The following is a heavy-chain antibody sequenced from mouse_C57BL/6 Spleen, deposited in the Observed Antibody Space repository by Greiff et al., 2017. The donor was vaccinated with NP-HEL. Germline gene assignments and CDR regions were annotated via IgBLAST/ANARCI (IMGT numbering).Heavy chain of an antibody. V-gene: IGHV14-4*01. CDR1: GFNIKDDY. Sequence: VQLQQSGAELVRPGASVKLSCTASGFNIKDDYMHWVKQRPEQGLEWIGWIDPENGDTEYASKFQGKATITADTSSNTAYLQLSSLTSEDTAVYYCTAPNYYGSSYVPHYYAMDYWGQGTSVTVSS. CDR3: TAPNYYGSSYVPHYYAMDY. J-gene: IGHJ4*01. D-gene: IGHD1-1*01. CDR2: IDPENGDT.